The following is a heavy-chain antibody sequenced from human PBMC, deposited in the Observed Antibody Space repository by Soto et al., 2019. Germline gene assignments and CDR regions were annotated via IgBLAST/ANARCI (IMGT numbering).Heavy chain of an antibody. J-gene: IGHJ4*02. D-gene: IGHD3-22*01. CDR3: AKNPGYYYDSTGYHFDY. V-gene: IGHV3-23*01. CDR2: ISYGGGTT. Sequence: GGSLRLSCAASGVTFSSHSMNWVRQAPGKGLEWVSAISYGGGTTYYADSVKGRFTISRDNSKNTLYLQMNSLRAEDTAVYYCAKNPGYYYDSTGYHFDYWGQGTLVTVSS. CDR1: GVTFSSHS.